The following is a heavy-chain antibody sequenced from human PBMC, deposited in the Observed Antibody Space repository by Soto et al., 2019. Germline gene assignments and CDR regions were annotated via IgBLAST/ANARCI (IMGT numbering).Heavy chain of an antibody. CDR3: AREGVPYYWYLDL. CDR2: ISAYNGNT. J-gene: IGHJ2*01. V-gene: IGHV1-18*01. CDR1: GYTFTNYG. Sequence: QVPLVQSGAEVKKPGASVKVSCKAAGYTFTNYGISWVRQAPGQGLEWMGWISAYNGNTNYAQKLQGRVTMTIDTSTSTAYMELRSLRSEDTAVYYCAREGVPYYWYLDLWGRGTLVTVSS.